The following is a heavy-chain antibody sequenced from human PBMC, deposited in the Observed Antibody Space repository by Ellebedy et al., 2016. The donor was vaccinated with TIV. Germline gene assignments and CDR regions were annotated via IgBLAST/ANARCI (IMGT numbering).Heavy chain of an antibody. Sequence: GESLKISCAASGFTFSSYGMHWVRQAPGKGLEWVAVIWYDGSNTDYSDSVKGRFTISRDNSKNTLYLQMNSLRAEDTAVYHCASTIEYYYDSSGYPQYFQHWGQGTLVTVSS. V-gene: IGHV3-33*08. CDR2: IWYDGSNT. CDR1: GFTFSSYG. D-gene: IGHD3-22*01. J-gene: IGHJ1*01. CDR3: ASTIEYYYDSSGYPQYFQH.